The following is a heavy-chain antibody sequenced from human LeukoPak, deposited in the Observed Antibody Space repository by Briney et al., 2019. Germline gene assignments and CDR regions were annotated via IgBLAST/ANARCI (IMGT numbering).Heavy chain of an antibody. D-gene: IGHD3-10*01. Sequence: PSETLSLTCTVSGGSISSYYWSWIRQPPGKGLEWIGYIYYSGSTNYNPSLKSRVSISVDTSKNQFSLKLSSVPAADTAVYYCARHSSSTGFYYGSGSPTYWGQGTLVTVSS. CDR2: IYYSGST. V-gene: IGHV4-59*08. CDR3: ARHSSSTGFYYGSGSPTY. CDR1: GGSISSYY. J-gene: IGHJ4*02.